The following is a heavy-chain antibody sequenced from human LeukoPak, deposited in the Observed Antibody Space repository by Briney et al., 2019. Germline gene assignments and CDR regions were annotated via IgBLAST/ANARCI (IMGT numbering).Heavy chain of an antibody. J-gene: IGHJ3*02. V-gene: IGHV5-51*01. D-gene: IGHD5-24*01. CDR3: ARQSRDGYNYLPHAFDI. Sequence: GESLKISCKGSGYSFTSYWIGWVRQMPGEGLEWMGIIYPGDSDTRYSPSFQGQVTISADKSISTAYLQWSSLKASDTAMYYCARQSRDGYNYLPHAFDIWGQGTMVTVSS. CDR1: GYSFTSYW. CDR2: IYPGDSDT.